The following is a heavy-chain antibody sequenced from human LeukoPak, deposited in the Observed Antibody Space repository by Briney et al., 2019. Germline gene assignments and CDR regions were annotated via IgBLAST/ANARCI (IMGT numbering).Heavy chain of an antibody. CDR2: TYYRSKWYN. CDR1: GDSVSSNSVA. CDR3: ARNNWNARTQRWFYFDN. Sequence: SQTLSLTCAISGDSVSSNSVAWNWIRQSPSRGLEWLGSTYYRSKWYNDYALSVKSRITINPDTSKNQFSLQLNSVTPEDTAVYYCARNNWNARTQRWFYFDNWGQGTLVTVSS. D-gene: IGHD1-1*01. J-gene: IGHJ4*02. V-gene: IGHV6-1*01.